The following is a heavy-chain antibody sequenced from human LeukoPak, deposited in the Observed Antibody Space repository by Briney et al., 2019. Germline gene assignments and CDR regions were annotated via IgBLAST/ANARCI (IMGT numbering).Heavy chain of an antibody. Sequence: ASVKVSCKASGYTFTSYYMHWVRQAPGQGLEWMGIINPSSGSTSYTQKFQGRVTMTRDTSTSTVYMDLSSLRSEDTAVYYCARASFDFGELFPWGQGTLVTVSS. V-gene: IGHV1-46*01. CDR3: ARASFDFGELFP. D-gene: IGHD3-10*01. CDR2: INPSSGST. CDR1: GYTFTSYY. J-gene: IGHJ5*02.